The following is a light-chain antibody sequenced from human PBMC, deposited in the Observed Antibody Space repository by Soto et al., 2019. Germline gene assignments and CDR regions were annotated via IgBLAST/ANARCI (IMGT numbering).Light chain of an antibody. CDR1: ETVKKNS. Sequence: EIVLTQSPGSVSLSPGERATLSCRASETVKKNSLAWYQQKPGQAPRLLIYGASRRATGIPDSFSGSGSETDFILTISKLEPYNSAVYYCQQYAISPLTFGGGTKVEI. CDR3: QQYAISPLT. CDR2: GAS. V-gene: IGKV3-20*01. J-gene: IGKJ4*01.